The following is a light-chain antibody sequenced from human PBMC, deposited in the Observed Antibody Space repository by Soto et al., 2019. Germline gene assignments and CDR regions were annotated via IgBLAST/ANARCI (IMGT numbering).Light chain of an antibody. V-gene: IGKV1-5*01. CDR3: QQYESYWT. J-gene: IGKJ1*01. CDR1: QSISDW. Sequence: DIQMTQSPSTLSASVGDRVTITCRASQSISDWLAWYQQKPGKAPKLLIYEVSNLESGVPSRFSGSGSGTKFTLTISSLQPDDSATYYCQQYESYWTFGQGTKVDIK. CDR2: EVS.